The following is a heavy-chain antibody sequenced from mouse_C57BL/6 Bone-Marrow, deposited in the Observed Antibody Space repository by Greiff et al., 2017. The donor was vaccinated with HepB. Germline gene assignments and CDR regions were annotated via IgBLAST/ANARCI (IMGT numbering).Heavy chain of an antibody. CDR2: IYPRNGNT. V-gene: IGHV1-81*01. J-gene: IGHJ1*03. CDR3: ARRDYYGSSDWYFDV. Sequence: QVQLQQSGAELARPGASVKLSCKASGYTFTSYGISWVKQRTGQGLEWIGEIYPRNGNTYYNEKFKGKATLTADKSSSTAYMELRSLTSEDSAVYFCARRDYYGSSDWYFDVWGTGTTVTVSS. CDR1: GYTFTSYG. D-gene: IGHD1-1*01.